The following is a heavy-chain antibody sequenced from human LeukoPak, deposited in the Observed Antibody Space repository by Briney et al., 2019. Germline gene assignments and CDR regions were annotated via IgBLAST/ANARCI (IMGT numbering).Heavy chain of an antibody. Sequence: PSETLSLNCTVYSESLSDYYWSWVRQPPGKGLEWIGETNQGGNTHYNPSLKSRLTISVDTPKNQFSLKLTSVTVADTAVYYCARLGYCSSTSCYFDYYYGMDVWGQGTTVTVSS. CDR2: TNQGGNT. CDR3: ARLGYCSSTSCYFDYYYGMDV. D-gene: IGHD2-2*01. CDR1: SESLSDYY. J-gene: IGHJ6*02. V-gene: IGHV4-34*01.